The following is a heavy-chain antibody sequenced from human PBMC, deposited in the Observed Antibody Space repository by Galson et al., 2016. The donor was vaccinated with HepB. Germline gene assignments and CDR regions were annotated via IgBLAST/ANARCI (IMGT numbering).Heavy chain of an antibody. D-gene: IGHD2-21*02. CDR2: INPNSGGT. CDR3: ARDCGRGGDRDY. V-gene: IGHV1-2*02. CDR1: GYTFTDYY. J-gene: IGHJ4*02. Sequence: SVKVSCKASGYTFTDYYMHWVRQAPGQGLEWMGWINPNSGGTNYAQTFQGRVTMTRDTSISTAYMELSRLRSDDTAVYYCARDCGRGGDRDYWGQGTLVTVSS.